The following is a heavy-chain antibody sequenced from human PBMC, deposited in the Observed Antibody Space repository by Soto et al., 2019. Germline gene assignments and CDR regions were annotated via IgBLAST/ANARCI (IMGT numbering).Heavy chain of an antibody. Sequence: QVHLVQSGAEVKKPGASVKVSCKGSGYAFTTSGITWVRQAPGQGLEWMGWISAHNGNTNYAQKLQGRVTVTRDTSTSTAYMELGSLRSDDTAVYYCARGRYGDYWGQGALVTVSS. D-gene: IGHD1-1*01. V-gene: IGHV1-18*01. CDR2: ISAHNGNT. J-gene: IGHJ4*02. CDR1: GYAFTTSG. CDR3: ARGRYGDY.